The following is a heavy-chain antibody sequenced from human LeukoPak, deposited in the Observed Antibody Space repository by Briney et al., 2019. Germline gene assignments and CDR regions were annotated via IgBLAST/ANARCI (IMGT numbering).Heavy chain of an antibody. J-gene: IGHJ5*02. CDR3: ARNVGADWFDP. V-gene: IGHV3-53*04. CDR1: GFSFDTKY. Sequence: GGSLRLSCAVSGFSFDTKYMSWVRQAPGKGLEWVSIIYSDNRTDYADSVKGRFNISRHNSRNTVYLQMNSLRTDDTAMYYCARNVGADWFDPWGQGTLVTVSS. CDR2: IYSDNRT. D-gene: IGHD4/OR15-4a*01.